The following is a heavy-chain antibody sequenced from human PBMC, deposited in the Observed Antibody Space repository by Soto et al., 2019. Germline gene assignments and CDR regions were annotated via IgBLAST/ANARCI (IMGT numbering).Heavy chain of an antibody. CDR2: IYYSGST. Sequence: PSETLSLTCTVSGGSISSYYWSWIRQPPGKGLEWIGYIYYSGSTNYNPSLKSRVTISVDTSKNQFSLKLSSVTAADTAVYYCARSMDPYYYYGMDVWGQGTTVTSP. J-gene: IGHJ6*02. D-gene: IGHD2-8*01. CDR1: GGSISSYY. V-gene: IGHV4-59*01. CDR3: ARSMDPYYYYGMDV.